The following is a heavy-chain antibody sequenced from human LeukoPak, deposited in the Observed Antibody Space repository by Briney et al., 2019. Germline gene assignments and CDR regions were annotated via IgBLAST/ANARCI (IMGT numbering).Heavy chain of an antibody. J-gene: IGHJ4*02. CDR3: ARGMYYYGSGSSFDN. V-gene: IGHV3-21*01. CDR1: GFTFSSYN. Sequence: PGGSLRLSCAASGFTFSSYNMNWVRQAPGKGLEWVSSISSSSIYIYYADSVKGRFTISRDNAKNSLYLQMNSLRAEDTAVYYCARGMYYYGSGSSFDNWGQGTLVTVSS. D-gene: IGHD3-10*01. CDR2: ISSSSIYI.